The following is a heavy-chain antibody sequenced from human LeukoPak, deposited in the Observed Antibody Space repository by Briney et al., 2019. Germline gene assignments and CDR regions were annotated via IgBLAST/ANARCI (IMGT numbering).Heavy chain of an antibody. Sequence: GGSLRLSCAASGFTFSAYNMHWVRQAPGKGLEWVSYSSRGSITIYYADSVKGRFTISRDSARNSLYLQMNSLRAEDTATYYCASTFPYCGGGSCALGGQGTLVTVSS. CDR1: GFTFSAYN. J-gene: IGHJ4*02. V-gene: IGHV3-48*04. CDR3: ASTFPYCGGGSCAL. D-gene: IGHD2-15*01. CDR2: SSRGSITI.